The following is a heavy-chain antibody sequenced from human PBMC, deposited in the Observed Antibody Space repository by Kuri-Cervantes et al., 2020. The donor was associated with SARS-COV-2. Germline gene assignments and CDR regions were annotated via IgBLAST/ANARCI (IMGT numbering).Heavy chain of an antibody. Sequence: SETLSLTCAVYGGSFSGYYWSWIRQPPGKGLEWIGEINHSGSTNYNPSLKSRVTISVDTSKNQFSLKLSSVTAADTAVYYCAKAYDPYGMDVWGQGTTVTVSS. D-gene: IGHD5-12*01. CDR2: INHSGST. J-gene: IGHJ6*02. V-gene: IGHV4-34*01. CDR3: AKAYDPYGMDV. CDR1: GGSFSGYY.